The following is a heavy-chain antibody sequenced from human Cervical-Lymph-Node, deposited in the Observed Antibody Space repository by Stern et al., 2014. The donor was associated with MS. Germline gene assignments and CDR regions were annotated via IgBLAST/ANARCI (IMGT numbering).Heavy chain of an antibody. CDR3: AHSVGSVSGRYSGMDV. J-gene: IGHJ6*02. Sequence: ESGPSLVRPTQTVTLTCTVSGVSLSADGVGVGWLRQAPRKALEWIALIYWNGDDRYSQSLKNRLTIKKDISKNQVVLTMTAMDPEDTGTYYCAHSVGSVSGRYSGMDVWGQGTTVIVS. CDR2: IYWNGDD. D-gene: IGHD3-3*01. V-gene: IGHV2-5*01. CDR1: GVSLSADGVG.